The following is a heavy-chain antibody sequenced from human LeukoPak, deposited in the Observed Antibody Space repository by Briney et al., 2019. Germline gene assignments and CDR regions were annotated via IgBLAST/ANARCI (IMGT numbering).Heavy chain of an antibody. CDR1: GYTFTGYY. Sequence: GASVKVSCKASGYTFTGYYMHWVRQAPGQGLEWMGWINPNSGGTNYAQKFQGRVTMTRDTSISTAYMELSRLRSDDTAVYYCAKTVDCSSTSCYSSMGYAFDIWGQGTMVTVSS. J-gene: IGHJ3*02. CDR3: AKTVDCSSTSCYSSMGYAFDI. D-gene: IGHD2-2*02. CDR2: INPNSGGT. V-gene: IGHV1-2*02.